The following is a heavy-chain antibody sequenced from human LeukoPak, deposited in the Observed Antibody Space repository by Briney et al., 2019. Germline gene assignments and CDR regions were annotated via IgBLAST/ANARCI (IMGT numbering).Heavy chain of an antibody. J-gene: IGHJ4*02. Sequence: ASVKVSCKASGYTFTSYDINWVRQATGQGLEWMGWMNPNSGNTGYAQKFQGRVTITRNTSISTAYMELSSVTAADTAVYYCATVAYYGSGSPSDYWGQGTLVTVSS. CDR2: MNPNSGNT. D-gene: IGHD3-10*01. V-gene: IGHV1-8*03. CDR1: GYTFTSYD. CDR3: ATVAYYGSGSPSDY.